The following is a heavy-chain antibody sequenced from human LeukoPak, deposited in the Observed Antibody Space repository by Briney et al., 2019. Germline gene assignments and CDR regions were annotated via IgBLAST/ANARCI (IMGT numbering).Heavy chain of an antibody. CDR3: AKDTVYSYVSGIDY. CDR1: GFTFDDYA. J-gene: IGHJ4*02. Sequence: GGSLRLSCAASGFTFDDYAMHWVRQAPGKGLEWVSGISWNSGSIGYADSVKGRFTISRDNAKNSLYLQMNSLRAEDTALYYCAKDTVYSYVSGIDYWGQGTLVTVSS. V-gene: IGHV3-9*01. D-gene: IGHD5-18*01. CDR2: ISWNSGSI.